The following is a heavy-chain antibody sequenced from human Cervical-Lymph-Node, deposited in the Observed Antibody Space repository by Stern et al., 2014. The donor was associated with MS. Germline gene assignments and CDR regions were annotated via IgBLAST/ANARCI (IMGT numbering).Heavy chain of an antibody. J-gene: IGHJ4*02. CDR2: ISAYNGNT. V-gene: IGHV1-18*01. CDR1: GYNTTSYG. D-gene: IGHD6-13*01. Sequence: VQLVQSGGEVKKPGASVKVSCKASGYNTTSYGFTWVRQAPGPVLEWMGWISAYNGNTNYAQKFQGRVTMTTDTSTSTAYMEVRSLRSDDTAVYYCATFTSAAGTFNHWGQGTLVTVSS. CDR3: ATFTSAAGTFNH.